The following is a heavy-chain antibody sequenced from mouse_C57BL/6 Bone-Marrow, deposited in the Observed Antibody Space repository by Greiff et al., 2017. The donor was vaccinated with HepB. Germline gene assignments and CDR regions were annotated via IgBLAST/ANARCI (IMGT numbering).Heavy chain of an antibody. CDR2: IRNKANGYTT. CDR3: ARYRITAAMDY. D-gene: IGHD1-2*01. V-gene: IGHV7-3*01. J-gene: IGHJ4*01. Sequence: LVESGGGLVQPGGSLSLSCAASGFTFTDYYMSWVRQPPGKALEWLGFIRNKANGYTTEYSASVKGRFTISRDNSQSILYLQMNALRAEDSAAYYCARYRITAAMDYWGQGTSVTVSS. CDR1: GFTFTDYY.